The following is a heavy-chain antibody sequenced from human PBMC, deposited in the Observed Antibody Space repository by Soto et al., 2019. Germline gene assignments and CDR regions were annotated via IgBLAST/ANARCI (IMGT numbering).Heavy chain of an antibody. CDR3: ARVRYGDYGRFDP. CDR1: GFTFSSYW. V-gene: IGHV3-74*01. J-gene: IGHJ5*02. CDR2: INSDASTT. D-gene: IGHD4-17*01. Sequence: EVQLVESGGGLVQPGGSLTLSYTASGFTFSSYWMHWIRQVPGKGLVWVSRINSDASTTTYADSVKGRFTISRDNAKXXXXXXXXXXXXXXTAVYYCARVRYGDYGRFDPWGQGTLVTVSS.